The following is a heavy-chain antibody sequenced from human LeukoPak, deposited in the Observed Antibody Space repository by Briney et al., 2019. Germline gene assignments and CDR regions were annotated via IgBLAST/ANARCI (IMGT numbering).Heavy chain of an antibody. D-gene: IGHD4-11*01. Sequence: SETLSLTCTVSGVSISSYYWSWIRQPPGKGLEWIGNIYYGGSTNYNPSLKSRVTISVDTTKNQFSLKLSSVTAADTAVYYCARYSRVWIKWGLGAFDIWGQGTMVTVSS. V-gene: IGHV4-59*01. CDR2: IYYGGST. CDR1: GVSISSYY. J-gene: IGHJ3*02. CDR3: ARYSRVWIKWGLGAFDI.